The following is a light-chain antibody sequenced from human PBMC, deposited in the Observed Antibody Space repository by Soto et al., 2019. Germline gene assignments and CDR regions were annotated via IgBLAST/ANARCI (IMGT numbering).Light chain of an antibody. CDR2: KAS. V-gene: IGKV1-5*03. CDR1: HGISRW. Sequence: DIQMTQSPCTLSASLRARLSITCRARHGISRWLAWYQQQRGKAAKILMYKASSLVSGVSSRFSGSGSVSEFTLTITSLQPDDFATYYCQQFNSYSRPFGQGQKVDI. J-gene: IGKJ1*01. CDR3: QQFNSYSRP.